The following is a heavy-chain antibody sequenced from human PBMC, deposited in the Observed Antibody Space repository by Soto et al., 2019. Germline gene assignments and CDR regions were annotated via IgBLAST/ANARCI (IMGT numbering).Heavy chain of an antibody. J-gene: IGHJ4*02. CDR1: GGSISSYY. D-gene: IGHD3-10*01. CDR2: IYYSGST. V-gene: IGHV4-59*01. Sequence: QVQLQESGPGLVKPSETLSLTCTVSGGSISSYYWSWIRQPPGKGLEWIGYIYYSGSTNYNPSLTSRVTISVDTSKNQFSLKLSSVTAADTAVYYCARESRLMVRGVISSSFDYWGQGTLVTVSS. CDR3: ARESRLMVRGVISSSFDY.